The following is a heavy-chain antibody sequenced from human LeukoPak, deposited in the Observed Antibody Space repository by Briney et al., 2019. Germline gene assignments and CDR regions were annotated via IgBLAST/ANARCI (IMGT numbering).Heavy chain of an antibody. J-gene: IGHJ3*02. D-gene: IGHD1-1*01. CDR1: GFTVSSNY. Sequence: PGGSLRHSCAASGFTVSSNYMSWVRQAPGKGLEWVSVIYSGGSTYYADSVKGRFTISRDNSKNTLYLQMNSLRAEDTAVYYCAREKTGTNAFDIWGQGTMVTVSS. CDR3: AREKTGTNAFDI. V-gene: IGHV3-53*01. CDR2: IYSGGST.